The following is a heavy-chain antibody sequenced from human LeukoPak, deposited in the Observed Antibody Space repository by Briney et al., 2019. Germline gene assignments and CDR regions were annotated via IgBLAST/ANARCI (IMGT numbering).Heavy chain of an antibody. CDR3: AFTSSGWYSADY. Sequence: SETLSLTCTVSGGSISSHYWSWIRQPPGKGLEWIGYTYYSGSTNYNPSLKSRVTISVDTSKNQFSLKLSSVTAADTAVYYCAFTSSGWYSADYWGQGTLVTVSS. CDR2: TYYSGST. V-gene: IGHV4-59*11. J-gene: IGHJ4*02. CDR1: GGSISSHY. D-gene: IGHD6-19*01.